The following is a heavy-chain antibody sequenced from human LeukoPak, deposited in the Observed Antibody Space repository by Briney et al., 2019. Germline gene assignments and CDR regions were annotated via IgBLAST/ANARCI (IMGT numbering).Heavy chain of an antibody. D-gene: IGHD2-2*01. CDR3: ARFSSLSSTSAYFDY. CDR1: GGSISSSIYY. J-gene: IGHJ4*02. Sequence: SETLSLTCTVSGGSISSSIYYWAWIRQPPGKGLEWIGEINHSGSTNYNPSLKSRVTISVDTSKNQFSLKLSSVTAADTAVYYCARFSSLSSTSAYFDYWGQGTLVTVSS. CDR2: INHSGST. V-gene: IGHV4-39*07.